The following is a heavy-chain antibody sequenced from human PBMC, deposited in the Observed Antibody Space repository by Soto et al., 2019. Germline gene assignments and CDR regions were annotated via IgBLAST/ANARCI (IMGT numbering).Heavy chain of an antibody. CDR2: ISGSDDST. CDR3: AKDRERDAWYEDY. D-gene: IGHD6-13*01. Sequence: DVQLLESGGGLVQPGGSLRLSCVASGFSFSSYAMRWVRQAPGKGLEWVSVISGSDDSTYYADSVKGRFTISRDNSKNTLYLQMNSLRAEDTAVYYCAKDRERDAWYEDYWGQGTLVTVSS. CDR1: GFSFSSYA. V-gene: IGHV3-23*01. J-gene: IGHJ4*02.